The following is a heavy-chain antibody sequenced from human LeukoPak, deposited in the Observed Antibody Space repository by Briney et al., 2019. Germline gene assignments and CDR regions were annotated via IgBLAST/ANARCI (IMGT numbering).Heavy chain of an antibody. CDR2: IYYSGST. J-gene: IGHJ5*02. V-gene: IGHV4-39*07. CDR1: GGSMNINNYY. D-gene: IGHD3-22*01. Sequence: SETLSLTCTVSGGSMNINNYYWAWIRQPPGKGLEWIGSIYYSGSTYYNPSLKSRVTISVDTSKNQFSLKLSSVTAADTAVYYCASKPMIVVDTNWFDPWGQGTLVTVSS. CDR3: ASKPMIVVDTNWFDP.